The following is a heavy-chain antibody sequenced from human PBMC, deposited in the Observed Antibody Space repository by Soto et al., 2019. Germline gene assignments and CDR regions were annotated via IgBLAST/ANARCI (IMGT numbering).Heavy chain of an antibody. CDR1: GYSFTSYS. V-gene: IGHV5-10-1*01. CDR3: ARRSTSSSWYDSPKYYYYGMDV. Sequence: PGESLKISCKGSGYSFTSYSISWVRQMPGKGLEWMGRIDPSDSYTNYSPSFQGHVTISADKSISTAYLQWSSLKASDTAMYYCARRSTSSSWYDSPKYYYYGMDVWGQGTTVTVSS. J-gene: IGHJ6*02. CDR2: IDPSDSYT. D-gene: IGHD6-13*01.